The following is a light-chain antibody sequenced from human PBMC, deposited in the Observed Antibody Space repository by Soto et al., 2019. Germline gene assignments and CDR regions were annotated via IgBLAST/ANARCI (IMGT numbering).Light chain of an antibody. CDR3: QSYDNDRSGGAV. CDR1: SSNIGAGFD. V-gene: IGLV1-40*01. Sequence: QSALTQSPSVSGAPGQRVSISCTGTSSNIGAGFDVHWYQQLPATAPKLLIYGNNNRPSGVPDRFSGSKSGTSASLAITGLQAEDEADSYCQSYDNDRSGGAVFGTGTKVTVL. J-gene: IGLJ1*01. CDR2: GNN.